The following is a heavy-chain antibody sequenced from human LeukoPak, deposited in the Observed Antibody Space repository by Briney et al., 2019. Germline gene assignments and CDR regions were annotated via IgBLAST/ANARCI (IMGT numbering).Heavy chain of an antibody. CDR2: SSDDAAYT. Sequence: GGSLRLSCAASGFTFRNYAMRWVRQAPGKGLEWVAVSSDDAAYTYYADSLKGRFTLSGDNSKDTLYLQMNSLRPEATAVYARAHSGSLNFDYWGQGTLVTVSS. D-gene: IGHD1-26*01. J-gene: IGHJ4*02. V-gene: IGHV3-30*04. CDR1: GFTFRNYA. CDR3: AHSGSLNFDY.